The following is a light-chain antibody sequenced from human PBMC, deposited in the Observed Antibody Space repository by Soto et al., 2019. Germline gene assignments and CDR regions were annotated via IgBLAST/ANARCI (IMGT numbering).Light chain of an antibody. J-gene: IGLJ1*01. CDR2: EVS. Sequence: QSVLTQPRSVSGSPGQSVTISCTGTSSDVGAYNYVSWYQQLPGKAPKLMIYEVSNRPSGISNRFSGSKSGNTASLTISGLQTEDEADYYCNSRASGTTYVFGTGTKLTVL. CDR1: SSDVGAYNY. CDR3: NSRASGTTYV. V-gene: IGLV2-14*01.